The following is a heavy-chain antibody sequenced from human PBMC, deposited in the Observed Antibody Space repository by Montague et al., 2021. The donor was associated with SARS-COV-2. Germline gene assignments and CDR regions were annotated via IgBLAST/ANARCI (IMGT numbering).Heavy chain of an antibody. CDR3: ARHRSESCKISPGLAGIFATVGCSAGEMDV. CDR2: IQADGTT. CDR1: GGSISSGGHY. J-gene: IGHJ6*02. V-gene: IGHV4-61*09. D-gene: IGHD4/OR15-4a*01. Sequence: TLSLTCTVSGGSISSGGHYWTWLRRPAGKGLEWNGHIQADGTTNYKSSLRRRLTFSVDKSKNLFSLTLRSLTATATDIYYCARHRSESCKISPGLAGIFATVGCSAGEMDVWGQGTAVTVSS.